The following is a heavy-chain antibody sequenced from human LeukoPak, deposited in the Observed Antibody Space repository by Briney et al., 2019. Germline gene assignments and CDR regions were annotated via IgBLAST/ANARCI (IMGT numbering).Heavy chain of an antibody. CDR1: SGSISSYY. V-gene: IGHV4-59*01. CDR2: ISDSGRT. Sequence: SETLSLTCTVSSGSISSYYWDWIRQPPGKGLEWIGCISDSGRTYYNPSLKSRVTISLGTSNNQFSLRLTSVTAADSAMYYCTKGYYEPFDSWGQGTLVTVSS. J-gene: IGHJ4*02. CDR3: TKGYYEPFDS. D-gene: IGHD3-22*01.